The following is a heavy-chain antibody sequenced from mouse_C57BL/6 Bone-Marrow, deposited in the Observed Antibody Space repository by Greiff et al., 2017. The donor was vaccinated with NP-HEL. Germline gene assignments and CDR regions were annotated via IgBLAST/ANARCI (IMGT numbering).Heavy chain of an antibody. V-gene: IGHV1-26*01. CDR2: INPNNGGT. J-gene: IGHJ2*01. D-gene: IGHD1-1*01. Sequence: EVQLQQSGPELVKPGASVKISCKASGYTFTDYYMNWVKQSHGKSLEWIGDINPNNGGTSYNQKFKGKATLTVDKSSSTAYMELRSLTSEDSAVYYCARGYYGSRVWGQGTTLTVSS. CDR3: ARGYYGSRV. CDR1: GYTFTDYY.